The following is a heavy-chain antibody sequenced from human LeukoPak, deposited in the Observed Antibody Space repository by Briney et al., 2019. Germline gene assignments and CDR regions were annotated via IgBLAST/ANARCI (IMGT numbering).Heavy chain of an antibody. CDR3: ARDPYSGLFDY. D-gene: IGHD4-11*01. CDR1: GFTFSSYS. Sequence: KTGGSLRLSCAAYGFTFSSYSMNWVRQAPGKGLEWVSSISSSSTYIYYAYSVKGRFTISRDNAKNSLYIQMNSLRAEDTAVYYCARDPYSGLFDYWGQGTLVTVSS. V-gene: IGHV3-21*01. CDR2: ISSSSTYI. J-gene: IGHJ4*02.